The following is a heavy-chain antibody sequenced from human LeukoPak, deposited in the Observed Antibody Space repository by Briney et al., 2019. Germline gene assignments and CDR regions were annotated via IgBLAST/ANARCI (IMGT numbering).Heavy chain of an antibody. CDR1: GYTFTSYY. J-gene: IGHJ5*02. CDR2: INPSGTWT. V-gene: IGHV1-46*01. CDR3: AKDKSVGDIAWWFDP. Sequence: ASVKFSCKASGYTFTSYYMHWVRQAPGKGLEWMGIINPSGTWTSYAQKFRGRITMTRDMSTSTDYMELRSLGFEDTAVYYCAKDKSVGDIAWWFDPWGQGALVTVSS. D-gene: IGHD1-26*01.